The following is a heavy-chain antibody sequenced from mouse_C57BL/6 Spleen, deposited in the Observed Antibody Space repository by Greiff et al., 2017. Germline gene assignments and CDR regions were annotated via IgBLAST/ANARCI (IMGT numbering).Heavy chain of an antibody. V-gene: IGHV1-4*01. CDR3: ARDPITTVVAPLDD. CDR2: INPSGGYT. CDR1: GYTFTSYT. Sequence: QVQLKESGAELARPGASVKMSCKASGYTFTSYTMHWVKQRPGQGLEWIGYINPSGGYTKYNQQFKDKDTLTADKSSSTAFMQLSSLTSEDSAVYFCARDPITTVVAPLDDWGQGTTLTVSS. D-gene: IGHD1-1*01. J-gene: IGHJ2*01.